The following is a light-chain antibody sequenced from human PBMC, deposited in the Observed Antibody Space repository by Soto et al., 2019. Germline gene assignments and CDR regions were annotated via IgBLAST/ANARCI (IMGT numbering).Light chain of an antibody. J-gene: IGKJ3*01. CDR2: ASS. CDR1: QSVSASY. Sequence: EIVLTQSPGTLSLSAGERVTLSCRSSQSVSASYLAWYQQKPGQAPRLLIYASSTRATGIPDRFSGSGSGTDFTLTISRLEPEDFAVYYCQQYVSSLFTFGPGTKVDIK. V-gene: IGKV3-20*01. CDR3: QQYVSSLFT.